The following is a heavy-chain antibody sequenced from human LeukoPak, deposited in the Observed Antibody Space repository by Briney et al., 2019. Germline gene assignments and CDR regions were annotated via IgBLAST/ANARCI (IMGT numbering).Heavy chain of an antibody. CDR2: IYYSGST. CDR1: GGSISSSSYY. D-gene: IGHD3-10*01. V-gene: IGHV4-39*01. CDR3: AGYGSGSYYRYDY. Sequence: SETLSLTCTVSGGSISSSSYYWGWIRQPPGKGLEWIGSIYYSGSTYYNPSLKSRVTISVDTSKNQFSLKLSSVTAADTAVYYCAGYGSGSYYRYDYWGQGTLVTVSS. J-gene: IGHJ4*02.